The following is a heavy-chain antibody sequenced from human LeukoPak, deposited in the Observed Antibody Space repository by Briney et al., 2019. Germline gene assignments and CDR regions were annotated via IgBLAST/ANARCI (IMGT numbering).Heavy chain of an antibody. CDR2: IYYSGST. CDR3: ARGQSVQLWLRY. Sequence: TSETLSLTCTVSGGSISSYYWSWIRQPPGKGLEWIGYIYYSGSTNYNPSLKSRVTISVDTSKNQFSLKLSSVTAADTAVYYCARGQSVQLWLRYWGQGTLVTVSS. D-gene: IGHD5-18*01. CDR1: GGSISSYY. J-gene: IGHJ4*02. V-gene: IGHV4-59*01.